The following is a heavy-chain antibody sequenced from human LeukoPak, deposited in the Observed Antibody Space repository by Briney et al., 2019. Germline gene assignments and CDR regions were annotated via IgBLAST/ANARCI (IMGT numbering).Heavy chain of an antibody. D-gene: IGHD1-26*01. CDR3: AKVRVMGATFHYFDY. CDR2: ISYDGSNK. V-gene: IGHV3-30*18. CDR1: GFTFSYYG. Sequence: GGSLRLSCAASGFTFSYYGLHWVRQAPGKGLEWVALISYDGSNKDYADSVKGRFTISRDNSKNTLYLQMNSLRAEDTAVYYCAKVRVMGATFHYFDYWGQGTLVTVSS. J-gene: IGHJ4*02.